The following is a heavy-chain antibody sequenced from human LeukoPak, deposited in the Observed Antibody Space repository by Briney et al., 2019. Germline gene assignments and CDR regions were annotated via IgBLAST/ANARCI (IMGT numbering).Heavy chain of an antibody. CDR2: IYYSGST. CDR1: GGSISSYY. V-gene: IGHV4-59*08. J-gene: IGHJ4*02. CDR3: ASFGGDYGLDY. D-gene: IGHD4-17*01. Sequence: SETLSLTCTVSGGSISSYYWSWIRQPPGKGLEWIGYIYYSGSTNYNPSFKSRVTISVDTSKNQFSLKLSSVTAADTAVYYCASFGGDYGLDYWGQGTLVTVSS.